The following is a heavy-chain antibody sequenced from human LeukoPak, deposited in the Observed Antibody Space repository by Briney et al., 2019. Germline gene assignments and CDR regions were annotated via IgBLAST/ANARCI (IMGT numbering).Heavy chain of an antibody. CDR3: AKDSGIAVAGRGLDY. D-gene: IGHD6-19*01. CDR2: IRYDGSNK. Sequence: GGSPRLSCAASGFTFSRYGMHWVRQAPGKGLEWVAFIRYDGSNKYYADSVKGRFTISRDNSKKTLYLQMNSLRAEDTAVYYCAKDSGIAVAGRGLDYWGQGTLVTVSS. CDR1: GFTFSRYG. V-gene: IGHV3-30*02. J-gene: IGHJ4*02.